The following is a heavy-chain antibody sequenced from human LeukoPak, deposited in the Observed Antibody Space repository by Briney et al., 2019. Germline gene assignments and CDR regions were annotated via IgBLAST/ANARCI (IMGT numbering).Heavy chain of an antibody. CDR2: INHSGST. CDR1: GGSFSGYY. D-gene: IGHD7-27*01. Sequence: PSETLSLTCAVYGGSFSGYYWSWIRQPPGKGLEWIGEINHSGSTYYNPSLKSRVTISVDTSKNQFSLKLSSVTAADTAVYYCARHVLTAGTDYWGQGTLVTVSS. CDR3: ARHVLTAGTDY. J-gene: IGHJ4*02. V-gene: IGHV4-34*01.